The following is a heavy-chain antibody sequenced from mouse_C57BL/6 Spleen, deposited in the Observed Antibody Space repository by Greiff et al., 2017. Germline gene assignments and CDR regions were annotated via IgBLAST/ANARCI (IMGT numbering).Heavy chain of an antibody. CDR3: GRYSNGGYYFDS. D-gene: IGHD2-5*01. Sequence: QVQLQQPGAELVKPGASVKMSCKASGYTFTSYWITWVKQRPGKGLEWIGDIYPGRGSTYYNEKFESKATLTVDQSSSTAYMTRRSLTSEDSAVYYCGRYSNGGYYFDSWGQGTTLSVSS. J-gene: IGHJ2*01. V-gene: IGHV1-55*01. CDR2: IYPGRGST. CDR1: GYTFTSYW.